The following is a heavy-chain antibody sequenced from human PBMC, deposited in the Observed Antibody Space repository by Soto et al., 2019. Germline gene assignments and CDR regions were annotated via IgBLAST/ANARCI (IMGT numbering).Heavy chain of an antibody. CDR2: ISAYNGNT. CDR1: GYTFTSYG. CDR3: AIDQGTAEYYYYDMEA. V-gene: IGHV1-18*01. D-gene: IGHD1-7*01. Sequence: ASVKVSCKASGYTFTSYGISWVRQAPGQGLEWMGWISAYNGNTNYAQKLQGRVTMTTDTSTSTAYMELRSLRSDDTAVYYCAIDQGTAEYYYYDMEAWDLGTPVPLSS. J-gene: IGHJ6*02.